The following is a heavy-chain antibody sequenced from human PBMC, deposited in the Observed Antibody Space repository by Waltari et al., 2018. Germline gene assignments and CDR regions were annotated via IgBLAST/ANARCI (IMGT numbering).Heavy chain of an antibody. CDR2: VRGDGKT. CDR3: ARDRGRGLYLDS. Sequence: QLQESGPGLVKPSGTLSLPCAVSGDSMSRTYCWSWVRQPPGKGLEWMGQVRGDGKTNYNPSFASRVTISLDTYNNQFSLKVTSATAADTAVYYCARDRGRGLYLDSWGPGILVTVSP. V-gene: IGHV4-4*02. CDR1: GDSMSRTYC. J-gene: IGHJ4*02. D-gene: IGHD2-15*01.